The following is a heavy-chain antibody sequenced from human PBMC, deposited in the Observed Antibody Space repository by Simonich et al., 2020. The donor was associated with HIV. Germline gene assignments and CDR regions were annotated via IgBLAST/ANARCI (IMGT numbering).Heavy chain of an antibody. CDR3: ASKLELTGSYNYYAMGV. Sequence: QVQLVQSGAAVKKPGSSVKVSCKASGGTFSSYAISGVRQAPGEGLEWSGRIIPDLRRAKTEQKVQGRVTITADKSTSTAYMELSSLSSEDTAVYYCASKLELTGSYNYYAMGVWGQGTTVTVSS. V-gene: IGHV1-69*04. CDR1: GGTFSSYA. J-gene: IGHJ6*02. D-gene: IGHD1-7*01. CDR2: IIPDLRRA.